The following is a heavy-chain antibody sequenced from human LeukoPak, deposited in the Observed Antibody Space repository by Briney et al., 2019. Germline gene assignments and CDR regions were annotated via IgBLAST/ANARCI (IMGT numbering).Heavy chain of an antibody. CDR2: ISSSGGTI. V-gene: IGHV3-11*04. CDR1: GVIFSDYY. J-gene: IGHJ5*02. CDR3: ARGRDSGSYVVWGDWFDP. D-gene: IGHD1-26*01. Sequence: GGSLRLSCAASGVIFSDYYMSWIRQAPGKGLEWVSYISSSGGTIYYADSVKGRFTISRDNAKNSLYLQMNSLRAEDMAVYYCARGRDSGSYVVWGDWFDPWGQGTLVTVSS.